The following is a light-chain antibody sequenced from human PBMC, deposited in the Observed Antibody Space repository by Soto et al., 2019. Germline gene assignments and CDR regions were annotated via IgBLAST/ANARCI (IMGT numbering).Light chain of an antibody. J-gene: IGLJ1*01. CDR2: DNN. CDR1: SSNIGNNY. V-gene: IGLV1-51*01. Sequence: QSVLTQPPSVSAAPGQKVTISCSGSSSNIGNNYVSWYQQLPGTAPKLLIYDNNKRPSGNPDRFSGSKSGTSATLGISGLQTGDEADYYCGTWDSSLSVHVLGNGTKVT. CDR3: GTWDSSLSVHV.